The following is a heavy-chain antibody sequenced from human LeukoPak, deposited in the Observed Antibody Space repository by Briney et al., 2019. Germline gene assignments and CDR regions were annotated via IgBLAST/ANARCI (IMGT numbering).Heavy chain of an antibody. CDR1: GFIFSSYG. Sequence: PGGSLRLSCAASGFIFSSYGMHWVRQAPGKGLEWVAIISYDGSNKYYTDSVKGRFTISRDNSKNTLYLQMNSLRVEDTAVYYCAKDNGGSYFFDYWGQGTLVTVSS. CDR2: ISYDGSNK. V-gene: IGHV3-30*18. D-gene: IGHD1-26*01. CDR3: AKDNGGSYFFDY. J-gene: IGHJ4*02.